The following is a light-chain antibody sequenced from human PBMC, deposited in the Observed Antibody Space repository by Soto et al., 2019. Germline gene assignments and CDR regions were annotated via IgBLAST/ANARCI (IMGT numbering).Light chain of an antibody. V-gene: IGLV1-44*01. CDR1: GSNIGRNT. CDR2: TDN. CDR3: AAWDDSLGSLGRPYV. J-gene: IGLJ1*01. Sequence: QSVLSQPPSASGTPGQRVTISCSGSGSNIGRNTVEWYQQFPGTAPKLLIYTDNQRPSGVPDRFSGSKSGTSASLAISGLQSEDEADYYCAAWDDSLGSLGRPYVFGTGTKLTVL.